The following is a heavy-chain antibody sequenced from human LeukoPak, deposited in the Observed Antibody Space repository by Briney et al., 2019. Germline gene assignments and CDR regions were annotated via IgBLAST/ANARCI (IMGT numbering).Heavy chain of an antibody. V-gene: IGHV3-23*01. J-gene: IGHJ4*02. CDR2: ISGSGVTT. CDR1: GFTFSSYA. Sequence: GGSLRLSCVASGFTFSSYAMGWVRQAPGKGLEWVSAISGSGVTTHYAGSVKGRFSISRDNSKNTLYLQMNSLRAEDTAVYYCARGWGYCSSTSCYTPINYWGQGTLVTVSS. CDR3: ARGWGYCSSTSCYTPINY. D-gene: IGHD2-2*01.